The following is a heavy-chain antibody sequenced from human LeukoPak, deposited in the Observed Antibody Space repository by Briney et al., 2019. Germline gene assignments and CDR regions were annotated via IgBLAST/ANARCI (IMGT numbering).Heavy chain of an antibody. D-gene: IGHD7-27*01. V-gene: IGHV3-11*01. Sequence: GGSLRLSCAASGFTFSDYYMSWIRQAPGKGLEWVSYISGSGSTIYYADSVKGRFTISRDNAKNSLYLQMNSLRAEDTAVYYCARITGGPWDPSLDAFDIWGQGTMVTVSS. CDR2: ISGSGSTI. CDR3: ARITGGPWDPSLDAFDI. J-gene: IGHJ3*02. CDR1: GFTFSDYY.